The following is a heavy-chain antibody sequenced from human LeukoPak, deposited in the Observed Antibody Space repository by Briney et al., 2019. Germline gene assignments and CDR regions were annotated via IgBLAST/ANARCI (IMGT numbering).Heavy chain of an antibody. CDR1: GGTFSSYA. V-gene: IGHV1-69*01. Sequence: ASVKVSCKASGGTFSSYAISWVRQAPGQGLEWMGGIIPIFGTANYAQKFQGRVTITADESTSTAYMELSSLRSEDTAVYYCARGGSIAAPPGYWGQGTLVTVSS. D-gene: IGHD6-6*01. CDR3: ARGGSIAAPPGY. J-gene: IGHJ4*02. CDR2: IIPIFGTA.